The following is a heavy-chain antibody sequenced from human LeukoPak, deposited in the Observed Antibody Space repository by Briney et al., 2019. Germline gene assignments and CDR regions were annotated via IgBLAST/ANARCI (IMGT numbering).Heavy chain of an antibody. D-gene: IGHD3-22*01. V-gene: IGHV1-24*01. J-gene: IGHJ3*02. CDR2: FDPEEGET. CDR1: GYTLTELS. Sequence: ASVKVSCKVSGYTLTELSMHWVRQAPGKGLEWMGGFDPEEGETIYAQKFQGRVTMTEDTSTDTAYMELSSLRSEDTAVYYCATYDSSGPHAFDIWGQGTMVTVS. CDR3: ATYDSSGPHAFDI.